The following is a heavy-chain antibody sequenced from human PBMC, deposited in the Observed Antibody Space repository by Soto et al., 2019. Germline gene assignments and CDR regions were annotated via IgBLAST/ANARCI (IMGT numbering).Heavy chain of an antibody. CDR1: GGSFNGYY. D-gene: IGHD2-8*02. V-gene: IGHV4-34*01. CDR3: ARDKITGLFDY. CDR2: INHSGST. J-gene: IGHJ4*02. Sequence: SETLSLTCAVYGGSFNGYYWTWIRQPPGTGLEWIGGINHSGSTNYNPSLKSRVTISVDTSKNQFSLKLTSVTAADTAVYYCARDKITGLFDYWGQGTLVTVSS.